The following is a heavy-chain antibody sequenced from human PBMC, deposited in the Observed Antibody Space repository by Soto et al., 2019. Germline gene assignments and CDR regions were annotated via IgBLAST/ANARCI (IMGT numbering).Heavy chain of an antibody. Sequence: ASVKVSCKASGGTFSSYTISWVRQAPGQGLEWMGRIIPILGIANYAQKFQGRVTITADKSTSTAYMELSSLRSEDTAVYYCASWTHVYYYGSGSYYPPGLVDYWGQGTLVTVSS. D-gene: IGHD3-10*01. CDR2: IIPILGIA. J-gene: IGHJ4*02. CDR1: GGTFSSYT. CDR3: ASWTHVYYYGSGSYYPPGLVDY. V-gene: IGHV1-69*02.